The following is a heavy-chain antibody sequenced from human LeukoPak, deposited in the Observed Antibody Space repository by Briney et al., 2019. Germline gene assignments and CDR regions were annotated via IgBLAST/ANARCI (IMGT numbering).Heavy chain of an antibody. V-gene: IGHV4-34*01. CDR2: INHSGST. CDR1: GVSFSGYY. J-gene: IGHJ6*02. D-gene: IGHD3-22*01. CDR3: ARQRRPPSYYYDSSGYADGMDV. Sequence: SETLSLTCAVYGVSFSGYYWSWIRQPPGKGLEWIGEINHSGSTNYNPSLKSRVTISVDTSKNQFSLKLSSVTAADTAVYYCARQRRPPSYYYDSSGYADGMDVWGQGTTVTVSS.